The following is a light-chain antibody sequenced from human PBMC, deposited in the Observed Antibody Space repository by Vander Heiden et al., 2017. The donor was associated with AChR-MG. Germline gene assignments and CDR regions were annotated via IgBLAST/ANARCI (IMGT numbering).Light chain of an antibody. Sequence: EIVLTQPTGTLSLSPGERATLSCRASQSVSSSYLAWYQQKPGQAPRLLIYGASSRATGIPDRFSGSGSGTDFTLTISRLEPEDFAVYYCQQYGSSPRTFGQGTKVEIK. CDR2: GAS. CDR3: QQYGSSPRT. V-gene: IGKV3-20*01. CDR1: QSVSSSY. J-gene: IGKJ1*01.